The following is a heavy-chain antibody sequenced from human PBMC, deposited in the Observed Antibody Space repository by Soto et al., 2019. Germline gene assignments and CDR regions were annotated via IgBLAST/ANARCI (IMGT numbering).Heavy chain of an antibody. J-gene: IGHJ5*01. CDR3: AKVKYSSSWFDY. V-gene: IGHV3-23*01. CDR2: ISGSGGST. CDR1: GFTFSSYA. D-gene: IGHD6-13*01. Sequence: XGSLRLSCAASGFTFSSYAMSWVRQAPGKGLEWVSAISGSGGSTYYADSVKGRFTISRDNSKNTLYLQMNSLRAEDTAVYYCAKVKYSSSWFDYWGQGTLVTVSS.